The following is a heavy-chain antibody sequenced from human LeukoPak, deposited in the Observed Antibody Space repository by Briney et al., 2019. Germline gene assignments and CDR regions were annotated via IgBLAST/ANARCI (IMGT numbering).Heavy chain of an antibody. D-gene: IGHD5-24*01. Sequence: GGSLRLSCAASGFTFSSYSMNWVRLAPGKGLEWVSSISSSSNYIYYADSVKGRFTISRDNAKNSLYLQMDSLRAEDTAVFYCARDKRQERWPDYWGQGTLVTVSS. V-gene: IGHV3-21*01. CDR3: ARDKRQERWPDY. CDR2: ISSSSNYI. J-gene: IGHJ4*02. CDR1: GFTFSSYS.